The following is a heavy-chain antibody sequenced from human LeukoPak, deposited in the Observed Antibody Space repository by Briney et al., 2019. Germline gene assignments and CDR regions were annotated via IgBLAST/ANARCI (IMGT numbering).Heavy chain of an antibody. CDR3: AKDAYLIAVAGNYFEY. V-gene: IGHV3-23*01. J-gene: IGHJ4*02. CDR2: ISGSGGST. Sequence: GGSLRLSCAVSGFSFSSYAMSWVRQAPGKGLEWVSTISGSGGSTYYADSLKGRFTISRDNSKNTLYVQMNSLRPEDTAVYYCAKDAYLIAVAGNYFEYWGQGTLVTVSS. D-gene: IGHD6-19*01. CDR1: GFSFSSYA.